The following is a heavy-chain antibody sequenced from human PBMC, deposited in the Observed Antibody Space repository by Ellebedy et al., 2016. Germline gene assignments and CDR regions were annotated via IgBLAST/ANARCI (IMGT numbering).Heavy chain of an antibody. CDR1: GGTFSSYA. CDR3: ATKATFGSYGRY. J-gene: IGHJ4*02. D-gene: IGHD1-26*01. Sequence: SVKVSCXASGGTFSSYAISWVRQAPGQGLEWMGGIIPIFGTANYAQKFQGRVTITADESTSTAYMELSSLRSEDTAVYYCATKATFGSYGRYWGQGTLVTVSS. CDR2: IIPIFGTA. V-gene: IGHV1-69*13.